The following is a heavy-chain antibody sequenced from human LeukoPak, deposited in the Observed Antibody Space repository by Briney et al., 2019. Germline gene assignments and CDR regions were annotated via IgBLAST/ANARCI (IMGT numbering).Heavy chain of an antibody. J-gene: IGHJ6*02. CDR2: ISYDGSDK. CDR1: GFSFSGYG. CDR3: VPRSGGMDV. Sequence: GGSLRLSCAASGFSFSGYGMHWVRQAPGKGLEWVAVISYDGSDKKYGDSVKGRFTISRDNPKNTLYLQMNSLRAEDTAVYYCVPRSGGMDVWGQGTTVIVSS. V-gene: IGHV3-30*03. D-gene: IGHD3-16*01.